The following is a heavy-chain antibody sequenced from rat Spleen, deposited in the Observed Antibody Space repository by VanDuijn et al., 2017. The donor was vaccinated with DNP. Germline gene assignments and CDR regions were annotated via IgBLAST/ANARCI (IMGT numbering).Heavy chain of an antibody. Sequence: QVQLQQSGAELAKPGSSVMISCRASGYTLTSYYISWIKQTTGQGLEYIGYLNTGSGDATYNEKFKGKATFTVDKSSSTAFMQLSSLTPDDSAGYYCTRGTTGITPFAYWGQGTLVTVSS. CDR2: LNTGSGDA. CDR3: TRGTTGITPFAY. D-gene: IGHD1-9*01. J-gene: IGHJ3*01. V-gene: IGHV1-43*01. CDR1: GYTLTSYY.